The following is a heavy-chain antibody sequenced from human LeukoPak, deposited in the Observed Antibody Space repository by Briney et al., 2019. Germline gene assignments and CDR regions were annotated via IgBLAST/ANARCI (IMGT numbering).Heavy chain of an antibody. D-gene: IGHD3-22*01. Sequence: GGSLRLSCAASGFTFSSYWMHWVRQAPGKGLEWVSRINNDGSGTTYVDSVKGRFTISRDNSKNTLYLQMNSLRAEDTAVYYCARGGDSSAYPFDYWGQGTLVTVSS. V-gene: IGHV3-74*01. CDR3: ARGGDSSAYPFDY. CDR1: GFTFSSYW. J-gene: IGHJ4*02. CDR2: INNDGSGT.